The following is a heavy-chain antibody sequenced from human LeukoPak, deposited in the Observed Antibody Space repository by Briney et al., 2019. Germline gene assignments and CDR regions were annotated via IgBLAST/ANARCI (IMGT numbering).Heavy chain of an antibody. CDR3: ARLHDYGEPFDY. D-gene: IGHD4-17*01. CDR1: GFTFSSYA. Sequence: GGSLRLSCAASGFTFSSYAMHWVRQAPGKGLEWVAVISYDGSNKYYADSVKGRFTISRDNSKNTLYLQMNSLRAEDTAVYYCARLHDYGEPFDYWGQGTLVTVSS. V-gene: IGHV3-30*14. J-gene: IGHJ4*02. CDR2: ISYDGSNK.